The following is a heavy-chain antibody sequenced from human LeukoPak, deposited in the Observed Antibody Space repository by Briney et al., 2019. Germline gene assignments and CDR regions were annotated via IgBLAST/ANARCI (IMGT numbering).Heavy chain of an antibody. J-gene: IGHJ4*02. CDR3: AKPERYGTTWYGRVDY. CDR1: GFTFSSYA. V-gene: IGHV3-23*01. Sequence: PGGSLRLSCAASGFTFSSYAMSWVRQAPGKGLEWASGISGSGGSTYYADSVKGRFTISRDNPKNTLYLQMNSLRGEDTAVYYCAKPERYGTTWYGRVDYWGQGTLVTVSS. CDR2: ISGSGGST. D-gene: IGHD6-13*01.